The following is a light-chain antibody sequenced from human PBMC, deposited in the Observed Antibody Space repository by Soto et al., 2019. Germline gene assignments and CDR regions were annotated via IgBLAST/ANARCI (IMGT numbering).Light chain of an antibody. J-gene: IGLJ2*01. CDR2: DVS. V-gene: IGLV2-14*03. Sequence: QSVLTQPASVSGSPGQSITIPCTGTSNDIGVYNYVSWYQQHPGKAPKLLIFDVSYRPSGISDRSSGSKSGNTASLTISGLQLEDEADYYCSSYGASTTLFGGGTKLTVL. CDR3: SSYGASTTL. CDR1: SNDIGVYNY.